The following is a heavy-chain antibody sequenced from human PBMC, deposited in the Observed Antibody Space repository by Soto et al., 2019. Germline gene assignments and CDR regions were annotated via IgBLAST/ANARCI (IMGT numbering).Heavy chain of an antibody. Sequence: EVQLVESGGVVVQPGRSLRLSCAASGFTFHDYTMHWVRQAPGKGLEWVSLISWHGGSTDYADSVKGRFTTSRDNRKNSLYLQMNSLRTEDTALYYCAKDLFTVTTGGGFHYWGQGTLVTVSS. CDR1: GFTFHDYT. V-gene: IGHV3-43*01. CDR3: AKDLFTVTTGGGFHY. CDR2: ISWHGGST. D-gene: IGHD4-17*01. J-gene: IGHJ4*02.